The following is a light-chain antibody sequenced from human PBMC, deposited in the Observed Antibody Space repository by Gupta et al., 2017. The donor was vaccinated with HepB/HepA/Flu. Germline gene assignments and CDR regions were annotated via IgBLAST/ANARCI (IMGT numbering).Light chain of an antibody. J-gene: IGKJ4*01. Sequence: DIQMTQSPSSVSASVGDRVTITCRASQDISSWLARYQQKPGNAPKLLIYAASTSQSGVPSRFSGSGSGTDFTLTISSLQPEDFATYYCLQANSFPLTFGGGTKVDIK. V-gene: IGKV1-12*01. CDR3: LQANSFPLT. CDR2: AAS. CDR1: QDISSW.